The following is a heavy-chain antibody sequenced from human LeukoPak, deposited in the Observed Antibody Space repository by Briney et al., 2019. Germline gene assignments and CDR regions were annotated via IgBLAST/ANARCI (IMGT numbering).Heavy chain of an antibody. V-gene: IGHV3-48*01. Sequence: GGSLRLSCAASGFAFSSYSMNWVRQAPGKGLEWISYISSGSSPIYYADSVKGRFTISRDNARNSLYLQMNSLRVEDTAVYYCARGIYYPPNWFDPWGQGTLVTVSS. CDR1: GFAFSSYS. CDR2: ISSGSSPI. CDR3: ARGIYYPPNWFDP. J-gene: IGHJ5*02. D-gene: IGHD3-10*01.